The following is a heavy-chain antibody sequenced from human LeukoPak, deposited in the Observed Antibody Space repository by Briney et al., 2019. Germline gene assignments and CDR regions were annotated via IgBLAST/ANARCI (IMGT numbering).Heavy chain of an antibody. CDR1: GGTFSSYA. CDR2: IIPIFGTA. J-gene: IGHJ6*03. Sequence: VASVKVSCKASGGTFSSYAISWVRQAPGQGLEWMGGIIPIFGTANYAQKFQGRVTITADKSTSTAYMELSSLRSEDTAVYYCATGEVGATSDYYYYYMDVWGKGTTVTISS. D-gene: IGHD1-26*01. CDR3: ATGEVGATSDYYYYYMDV. V-gene: IGHV1-69*06.